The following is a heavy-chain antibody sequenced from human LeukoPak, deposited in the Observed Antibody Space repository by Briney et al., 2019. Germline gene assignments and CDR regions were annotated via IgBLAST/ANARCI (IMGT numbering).Heavy chain of an antibody. D-gene: IGHD2-15*01. CDR2: IYHSGST. CDR3: ARDCSGGSCYGAFDI. V-gene: IGHV4-4*02. Sequence: SGTLSLTCAVSGGSISSTKWWSWVRQPPGKGLEWIGEIYHSGSTNYNPSLKSRVTISVDKSKNQFSLNLTSVTAADTAVYYCARDCSGGSCYGAFDIWGQGTMVTVSS. CDR1: GGSISSTKW. J-gene: IGHJ3*02.